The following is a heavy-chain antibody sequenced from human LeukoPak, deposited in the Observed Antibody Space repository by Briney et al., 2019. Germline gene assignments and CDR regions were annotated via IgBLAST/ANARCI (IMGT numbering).Heavy chain of an antibody. CDR1: GFTFDDYA. J-gene: IGHJ4*02. D-gene: IGHD6-19*01. CDR3: AKPRGSGWFPFGY. CDR2: ITGDGRNT. V-gene: IGHV3-43*02. Sequence: PGGSLRLSCAASGFTFDDYAMDWVRQAPGKGLEWVSLITGDGRNTYYADSVEGRFTISRDNSKNSLYLQMNSLRIEDTAFYYCAKPRGSGWFPFGYWGQGTLVTVSS.